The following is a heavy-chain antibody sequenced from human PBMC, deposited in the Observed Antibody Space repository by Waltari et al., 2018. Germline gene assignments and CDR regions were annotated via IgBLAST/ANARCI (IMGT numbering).Heavy chain of an antibody. J-gene: IGHJ4*02. D-gene: IGHD2-2*01. CDR1: GYSFTHYW. Sequence: EVQLVQSGAEVKKPGESLKISWKGSGYSFTHYWIVWVRQMPGKGLEWMGIIYPRDSDTRYSPSFQGQVTISADKSISTAYLQWSSLKASDTAMYYCARPPVPAATTDFDYWGQGTLVTVSS. V-gene: IGHV5-51*01. CDR3: ARPPVPAATTDFDY. CDR2: IYPRDSDT.